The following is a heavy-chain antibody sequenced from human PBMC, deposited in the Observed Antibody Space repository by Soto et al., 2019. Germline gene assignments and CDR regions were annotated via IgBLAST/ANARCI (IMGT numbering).Heavy chain of an antibody. D-gene: IGHD3-9*01. J-gene: IGHJ6*03. CDR1: GYTLTELS. CDR2: FDPEDGET. CDR3: ATGPTGYPYYYHYMDV. V-gene: IGHV1-24*01. Sequence: ASVKVSCKVSGYTLTELSMHWVRQAPGKGLEWMGGFDPEDGETIYAQKFQGRVTMTEDTSTDTAYMELSSLRSEDTAVYYCATGPTGYPYYYHYMDVWGKGTTVTVSS.